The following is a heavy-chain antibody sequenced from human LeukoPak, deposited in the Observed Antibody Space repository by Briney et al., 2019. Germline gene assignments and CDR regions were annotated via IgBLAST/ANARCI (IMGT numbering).Heavy chain of an antibody. CDR2: INHSGST. Sequence: SETLSLTCAVYGGSFSGYYWSWIRQPPGKGLDWIGEINHSGSTNYNPSLKSRVTISVDTSKNQFSLKLSSVTAADTAVYYCARGRFLEWKRWFDPWGQGTLVTVSS. V-gene: IGHV4-34*01. J-gene: IGHJ5*02. D-gene: IGHD3-3*01. CDR1: GGSFSGYY. CDR3: ARGRFLEWKRWFDP.